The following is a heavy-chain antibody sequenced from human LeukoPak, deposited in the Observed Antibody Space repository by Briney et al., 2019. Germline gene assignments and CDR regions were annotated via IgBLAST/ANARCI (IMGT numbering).Heavy chain of an antibody. D-gene: IGHD4-17*01. CDR2: ITGSGGSI. CDR1: GFTFRLYV. Sequence: GGSLRLSCVASGFTFRLYVMTWVRQAPGKGLDWVSAITGSGGSIYYADSVRGRFTISRDNSKNTLYLQMSSLRAEDTAIYYCAHPSTPDYGGLDYWGQGTLVTVSS. J-gene: IGHJ4*02. CDR3: AHPSTPDYGGLDY. V-gene: IGHV3-23*01.